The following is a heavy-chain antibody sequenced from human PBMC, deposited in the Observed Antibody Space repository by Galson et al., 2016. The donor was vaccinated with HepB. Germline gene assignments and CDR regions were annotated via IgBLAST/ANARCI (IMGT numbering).Heavy chain of an antibody. V-gene: IGHV3-23*01. Sequence: SLRLSCAASGFTFTSYAMSWVRQAPGKGLEWLSSVSGSGGSTCYADSVRGRFIISRDSSENTLYLQMNTLRGDDTALYYCAKAGYNSHERNNWFDSWGQGTLVTVS. CDR2: VSGSGGST. D-gene: IGHD1-20*01. CDR3: AKAGYNSHERNNWFDS. CDR1: GFTFTSYA. J-gene: IGHJ5*01.